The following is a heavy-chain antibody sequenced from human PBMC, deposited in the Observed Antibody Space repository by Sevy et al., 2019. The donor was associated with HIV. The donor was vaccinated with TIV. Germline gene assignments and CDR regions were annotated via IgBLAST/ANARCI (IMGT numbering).Heavy chain of an antibody. CDR1: GFSLSNYA. CDR3: AKGRMPSIGTLEPFDS. Sequence: GGSLRLSCAASGFSLSNYAMSWVRQAPGKGLEWISTKTGSAGVTYYADSVKGRLTISRDNSKNTLFWQMNSLRAEHTALYYCAKGRMPSIGTLEPFDSWGQGTLVAVSS. V-gene: IGHV3-23*01. D-gene: IGHD6-6*01. J-gene: IGHJ4*02. CDR2: KTGSAGVT.